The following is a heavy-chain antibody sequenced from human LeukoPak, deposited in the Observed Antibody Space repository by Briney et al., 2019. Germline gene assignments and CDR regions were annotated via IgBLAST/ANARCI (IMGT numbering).Heavy chain of an antibody. J-gene: IGHJ4*02. CDR2: IYHSGST. Sequence: SETLSLTCTVSGYSISSGYYWGWIRQPPGKGLDWIGSIYHSGSTYYNPSLKSRVTISVDTSKNQFSLKLGSVTAADTAVYYCARHRLGELSLQLDYWGQGTLVTVSS. CDR1: GYSISSGYY. CDR3: ARHRLGELSLQLDY. V-gene: IGHV4-38-2*02. D-gene: IGHD3-16*02.